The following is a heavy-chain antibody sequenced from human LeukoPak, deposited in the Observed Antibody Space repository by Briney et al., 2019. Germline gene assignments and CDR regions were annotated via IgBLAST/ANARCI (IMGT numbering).Heavy chain of an antibody. CDR3: ARGSPLYYGSGSYDYGMDV. J-gene: IGHJ6*02. CDR1: GYTFTGYY. CDR2: INPNSGGT. V-gene: IGHV1-2*02. Sequence: GASVKVSCKASGYTFTGYYMHWVRQAPGQGLEWMGWINPNSGGTNYAQKFQGRVTMIRDTSISTAYMELSRLRSDDTAVYYCARGSPLYYGSGSYDYGMDVWGQGTTVTVSS. D-gene: IGHD3-10*01.